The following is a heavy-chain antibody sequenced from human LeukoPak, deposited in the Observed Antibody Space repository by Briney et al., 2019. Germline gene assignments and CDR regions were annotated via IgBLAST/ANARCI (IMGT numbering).Heavy chain of an antibody. CDR1: GFTFSSYE. J-gene: IGHJ4*02. D-gene: IGHD6-19*01. Sequence: GGSLTLSCAASGFTFSSYEMKGVRQAPGKGLEWGSYISSSGSTIYYADSVKGRFTISRDNAKNSLYLQMNSLRAEDTAVYYCAREQWLVRQFDYWGQRTLVTVSS. V-gene: IGHV3-48*03. CDR2: ISSSGSTI. CDR3: AREQWLVRQFDY.